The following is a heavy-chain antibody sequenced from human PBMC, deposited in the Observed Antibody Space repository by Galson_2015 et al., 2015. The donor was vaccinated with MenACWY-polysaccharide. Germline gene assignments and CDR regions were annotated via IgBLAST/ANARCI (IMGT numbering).Heavy chain of an antibody. CDR2: ISGSGIAI. J-gene: IGHJ4*02. CDR1: GFTFSDYY. Sequence: SLRLSCAASGFTFSDYYMHWIRQAPGKGLEWVSYISGSGIAIYFADSVKGRFMISRDIAKDSLYLQMNSLRAEDTAVYYCARDPRGARSPYFDNWGQGIQVTVPS. CDR3: ARDPRGARSPYFDN. V-gene: IGHV3-11*04.